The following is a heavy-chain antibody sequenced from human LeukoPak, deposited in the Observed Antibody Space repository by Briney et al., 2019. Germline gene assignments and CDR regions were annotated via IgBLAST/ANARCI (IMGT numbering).Heavy chain of an antibody. D-gene: IGHD2-2*01. J-gene: IGHJ4*02. CDR3: ARMSSYCDY. CDR2: IKPDGREK. V-gene: IGHV3-7*01. CDR1: GFTFSSHH. Sequence: GGSLRLSCVASGFTFSSHHMNWVRQTPGKGLESVATIKPDGREKYYVDSVKGRFTISRDNAKSSLYLQMNSLGAEDTGVYFCARMSSYCDYWGQGTLVTVSS.